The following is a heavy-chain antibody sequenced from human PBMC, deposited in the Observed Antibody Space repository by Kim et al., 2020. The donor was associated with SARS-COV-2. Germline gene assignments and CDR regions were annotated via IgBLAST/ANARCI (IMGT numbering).Heavy chain of an antibody. Sequence: ASVKVSCKASGYTFTGYYMHWVRQAPGQGLEWMGWINPNSGGTNYAQKFQGRVTMTRDTSISTAYMELSRLRSDDTAVYYCARVMAVAGSDVDHWGQGTLVTVSS. J-gene: IGHJ4*02. CDR1: GYTFTGYY. V-gene: IGHV1-2*02. CDR2: INPNSGGT. CDR3: ARVMAVAGSDVDH. D-gene: IGHD6-19*01.